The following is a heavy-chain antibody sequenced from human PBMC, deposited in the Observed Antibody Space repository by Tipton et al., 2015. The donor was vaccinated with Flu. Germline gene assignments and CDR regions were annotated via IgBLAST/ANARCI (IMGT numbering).Heavy chain of an antibody. D-gene: IGHD3-10*01. CDR1: GYTFTSYG. CDR2: ISDYNGNT. V-gene: IGHV1-18*01. Sequence: QLVQSGGEVKKPGASVKVSCKASGYTFTSYGISWVRQAPGQGVEWMGWISDYNGNTKYAQNFQDRVTMTTDTSTSTAYMELRSLRSDDTAVYYCARGVVNRSHGSGSYHDYWGQGTLVPVSS. J-gene: IGHJ4*02. CDR3: ARGVVNRSHGSGSYHDY.